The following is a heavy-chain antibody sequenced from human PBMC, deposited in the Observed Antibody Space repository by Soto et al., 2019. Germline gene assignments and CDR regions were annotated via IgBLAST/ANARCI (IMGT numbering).Heavy chain of an antibody. Sequence: QVQLEQSGAEVKTLGSSVKVSCKASGDTFNKYAISWVRQAPGQGLEWMGGIIPIFGTANYAQQFQDRVTITADEATSTAYMELTSLKSDATAVYFCARGARFLEWLSFDHWGQGTLVTVSS. CDR2: IIPIFGTA. D-gene: IGHD3-3*01. V-gene: IGHV1-69*12. CDR1: GDTFNKYA. J-gene: IGHJ4*02. CDR3: ARGARFLEWLSFDH.